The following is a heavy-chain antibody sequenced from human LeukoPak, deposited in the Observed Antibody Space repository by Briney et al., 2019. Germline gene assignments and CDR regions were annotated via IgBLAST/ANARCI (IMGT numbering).Heavy chain of an antibody. J-gene: IGHJ5*02. V-gene: IGHV3-21*01. CDR2: ISSSSSYI. D-gene: IGHD5-12*01. CDR3: ARDGEGYSGYVLFDP. Sequence: GSLRLFCAASGFNLSSYNMNWVRQAPRKGLEWVPSISSSSSYIYYADSVKGRFTISRDNAKNSLYLQMNSLRAEDTAVYYCARDGEGYSGYVLFDPWGQGTLVTVSS. CDR1: GFNLSSYN.